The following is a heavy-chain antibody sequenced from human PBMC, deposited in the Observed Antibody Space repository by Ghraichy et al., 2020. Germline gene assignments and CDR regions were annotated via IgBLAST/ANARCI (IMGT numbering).Heavy chain of an antibody. V-gene: IGHV3-23*01. CDR3: AKEILPGYFDY. CDR1: GFTFSNAW. J-gene: IGHJ4*02. CDR2: IGGRGDRT. Sequence: GESLNISCAASGFTFSNAWMSWVRQAPGKGLEWVSTIGGRGDRTYYVDSVKGRFTISRDNVKNTLYMQLNSLRAEDTAVYYCAKEILPGYFDYWGQGTLVTVSS.